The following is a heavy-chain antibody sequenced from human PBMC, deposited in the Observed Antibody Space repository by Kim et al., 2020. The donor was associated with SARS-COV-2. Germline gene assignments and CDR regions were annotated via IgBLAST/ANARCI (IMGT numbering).Heavy chain of an antibody. CDR1: GFSLSTSGVG. V-gene: IGHV2-5*02. D-gene: IGHD2-15*01. CDR3: AHSGVRCSGGSCYSVAFDI. J-gene: IGHJ3*02. CDR2: IYWDDDK. Sequence: SGPTLVKPTQTLTLTCTFSGFSLSTSGVGVGWIRQPPGKALEWLALIYWDDDKRYSPSLKSRLTITKDTSKNQVVLTMTNMDPVDTATYYCAHSGVRCSGGSCYSVAFDIWGQGTMVTVSS.